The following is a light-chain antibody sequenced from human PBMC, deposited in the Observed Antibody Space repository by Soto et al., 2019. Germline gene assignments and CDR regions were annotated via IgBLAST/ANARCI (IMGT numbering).Light chain of an antibody. CDR1: QSVSSN. Sequence: EIMMTQSPGTLSASPGERATLSCRASQSVSSNLAWYQQKPGQAPRLLIYAVSTSATGIPARFSGSGSGTEFTLTISSLQSEDFAVYYCQQYTKWPLTFGQGTKVEIK. J-gene: IGKJ1*01. V-gene: IGKV3-15*01. CDR2: AVS. CDR3: QQYTKWPLT.